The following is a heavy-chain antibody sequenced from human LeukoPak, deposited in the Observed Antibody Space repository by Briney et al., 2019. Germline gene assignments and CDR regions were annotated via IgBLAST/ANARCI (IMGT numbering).Heavy chain of an antibody. CDR2: ISSSSSYI. CDR1: GFTFSSYS. V-gene: IGHV3-21*01. D-gene: IGHD3-3*01. Sequence: GGSLRLSCAASGFTFSSYSMNWVRQAPGKGLEWVSSISSSSSYIYYADSVKGRFTISRDNAKNSLYLQMNSLRAEGTAVYYCARSPSIFGVVIYRPSDYWGQGTLVTVSS. CDR3: ARSPSIFGVVIYRPSDY. J-gene: IGHJ4*02.